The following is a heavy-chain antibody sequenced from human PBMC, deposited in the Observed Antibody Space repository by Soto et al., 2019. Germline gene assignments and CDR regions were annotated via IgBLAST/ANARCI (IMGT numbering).Heavy chain of an antibody. CDR1: GVTFTSNNL. V-gene: IGHV4-4*02. CDR2: ICRSGST. Sequence: GTLRLSCAASGVTFTSNNLCSCLRQPREQLLEWTGEICRSGSTNYTPSVKSRVTISLDKSKNKFSLQMNCLTAADTAVYYCASQDPVTSVDYWGQRTLVT. J-gene: IGHJ4*02. D-gene: IGHD1-1*01. CDR3: ASQDPVTSVDY.